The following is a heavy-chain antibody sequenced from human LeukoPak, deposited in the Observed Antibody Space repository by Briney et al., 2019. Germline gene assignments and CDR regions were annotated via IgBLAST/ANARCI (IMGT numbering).Heavy chain of an antibody. Sequence: GGSLRLSCAASGFSFSAYGVHWVRQAPGKGLEWVAVIWYNGSSKDYADSVKGRFTLSRDNSKNTLYLQMNSLTVEDTAVYYCARSQSSSLIDYWGQGTLVTVSS. J-gene: IGHJ4*02. CDR2: IWYNGSSK. V-gene: IGHV3-33*01. D-gene: IGHD6-13*01. CDR3: ARSQSSSLIDY. CDR1: GFSFSAYG.